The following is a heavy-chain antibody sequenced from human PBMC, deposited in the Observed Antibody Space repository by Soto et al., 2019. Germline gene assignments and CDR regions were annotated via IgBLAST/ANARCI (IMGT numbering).Heavy chain of an antibody. Sequence: QLQLQESGSGLVKPSQTLSLTCAVSGGSISSGGYSWSWIRQPPGKGLEWIGYIYHSGSTYYNPYLKGRVTISVDRSKNQCYVKQSSVTAAETADSYCARVPDYWGQGTLVTVSS. J-gene: IGHJ4*02. V-gene: IGHV4-30-2*01. CDR2: IYHSGST. CDR1: GGSISSGGYS. CDR3: ARVPDY.